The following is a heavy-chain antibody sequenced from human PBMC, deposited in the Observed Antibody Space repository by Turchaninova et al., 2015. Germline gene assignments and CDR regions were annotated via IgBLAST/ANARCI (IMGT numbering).Heavy chain of an antibody. D-gene: IGHD5-18*01. Sequence: EVQLVESGGGLVQPGGSLRLSWAASGFTFSSDAMSWVRQAPGKGLEWVSAISGSGGNTYYADSVKGRFTISRDNSKNTLSLQMNSLRAEDTAVYYCAKDRDTAMDDLDYWGQGTLVTVSS. V-gene: IGHV3-23*04. CDR3: AKDRDTAMDDLDY. J-gene: IGHJ4*02. CDR1: GFTFSSDA. CDR2: ISGSGGNT.